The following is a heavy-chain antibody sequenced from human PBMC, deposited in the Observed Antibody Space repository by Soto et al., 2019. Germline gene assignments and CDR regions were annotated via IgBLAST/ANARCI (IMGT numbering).Heavy chain of an antibody. D-gene: IGHD6-19*01. CDR1: GYTFTSYA. J-gene: IGHJ5*02. CDR2: INAGNGNT. V-gene: IGHV1-3*01. Sequence: QVQLVQSGAEVKKPGASVKVSCKASGYTFTSYAMHWVRQAPGQRLEWMGWINAGNGNTKYSQKFQGRVTITRDTAASTAYMGLSSLRSEDTAVYYCARGGGQWLVFGTPNWFDPWGQGTLVTVSS. CDR3: ARGGGQWLVFGTPNWFDP.